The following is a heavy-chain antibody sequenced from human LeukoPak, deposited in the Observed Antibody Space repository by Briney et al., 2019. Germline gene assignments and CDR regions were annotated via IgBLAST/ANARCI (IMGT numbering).Heavy chain of an antibody. D-gene: IGHD3-22*01. J-gene: IGHJ6*02. Sequence: TGGSLRLSCAASGFTFSSYWMHWVRQGPGKGPVWVSRVNSDGSSIRYADSVKGRFTISRDSAKNTLSLQMNSLRAEDTAVYYCARSHYYDSSDFYYYYGLDVWGQGTTVTVSS. CDR1: GFTFSSYW. CDR3: ARSHYYDSSDFYYYYGLDV. CDR2: VNSDGSSI. V-gene: IGHV3-74*01.